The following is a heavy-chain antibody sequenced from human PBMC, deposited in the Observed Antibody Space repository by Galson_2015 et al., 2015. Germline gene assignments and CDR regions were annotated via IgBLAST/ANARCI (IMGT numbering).Heavy chain of an antibody. V-gene: IGHV3-43*02. CDR3: AKDNLRGYDIQDWYFDL. J-gene: IGHJ2*01. CDR1: GFTFDDYA. Sequence: SLRLSCAASGFTFDDYAMHWVRHAPGQGLEWVSLISGDGGSTYYADSVKGRFTISRDNSKNSLYLQMNSLRTEDTALYYCAKDNLRGYDIQDWYFDLWGRGSLVTVSS. CDR2: ISGDGGST. D-gene: IGHD3-22*01.